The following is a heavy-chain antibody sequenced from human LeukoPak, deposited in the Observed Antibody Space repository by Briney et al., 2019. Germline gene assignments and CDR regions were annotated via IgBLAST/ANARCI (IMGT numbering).Heavy chain of an antibody. V-gene: IGHV1-2*02. Sequence: GASVKVSCKASGYTFTGYYMNWVRQAPGQGLEWMGWINPNSGGTNYAQKFQGRVTMTRDTSISTAYMELSRLRSDDTAVYYCARDSFSSSIFDYWGQGTLVTVSS. CDR3: ARDSFSSSIFDY. D-gene: IGHD6-13*01. CDR2: INPNSGGT. CDR1: GYTFTGYY. J-gene: IGHJ4*02.